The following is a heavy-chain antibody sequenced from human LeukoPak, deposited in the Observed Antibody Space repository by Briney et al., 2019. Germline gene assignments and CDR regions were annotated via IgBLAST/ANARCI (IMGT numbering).Heavy chain of an antibody. Sequence: GGSLRLSCAASGFTFSSYSMNWVRQAPGKGLEWVSSISSSSSYIYYADSVKGRFTISRDNAKNSLYLQMNSLRAEDTALYYCAKGGSGSSNWYFDLWGRGTLVTVSS. J-gene: IGHJ2*01. CDR2: ISSSSSYI. CDR3: AKGGSGSSNWYFDL. CDR1: GFTFSSYS. V-gene: IGHV3-21*04. D-gene: IGHD3-10*01.